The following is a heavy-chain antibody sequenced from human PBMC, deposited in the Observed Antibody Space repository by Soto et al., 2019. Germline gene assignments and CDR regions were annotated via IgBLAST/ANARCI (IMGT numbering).Heavy chain of an antibody. D-gene: IGHD6-13*01. Sequence: QLRLQGPGPGLWRPSPTWALTCPVPGGPVTRGDSALNWGRQHPEKGLHGMGYFNYGGTTNYNAALKSRILRSVDASKNQFSLRLTSVTAADTAVYYCARDAPGAAPYWGHGTLVTVSS. J-gene: IGHJ4*01. V-gene: IGHV4-31*03. CDR3: ARDAPGAAPY. CDR2: FNYGGTT. CDR1: GGPVTRGDSA.